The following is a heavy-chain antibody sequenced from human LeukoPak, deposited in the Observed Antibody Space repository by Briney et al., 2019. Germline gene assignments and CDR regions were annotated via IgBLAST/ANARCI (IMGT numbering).Heavy chain of an antibody. J-gene: IGHJ4*02. CDR1: GFTFSGYS. CDR3: AREVSEGFDF. V-gene: IGHV3-21*01. D-gene: IGHD3-22*01. CDR2: FGTRSTSI. Sequence: PGGSLRLSCTASGFTFSGYSMNWIRQAPGKGLEWVSSFGTRSTSIYHTGSVKGRFAISRDNAKNSLYLQMNSLRAEDTALYYCAREVSEGFDFWGQGTLVTVSS.